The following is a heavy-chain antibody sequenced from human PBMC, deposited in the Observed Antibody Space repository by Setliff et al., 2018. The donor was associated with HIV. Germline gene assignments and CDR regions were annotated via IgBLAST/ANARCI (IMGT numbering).Heavy chain of an antibody. V-gene: IGHV4-59*08. CDR3: ARHAPYPPWAYYYYYMDV. J-gene: IGHJ6*03. CDR2: IYTSGST. Sequence: LSLTCTLSGGSMSSYYWTWIRQPPGKGLEWIGYIYTSGSTSYNPSLKSRVTISVDTSKNQFSLKLSSVTAADTAVYYCARHAPYPPWAYYYYYMDVWRKGTTVTVSS. CDR1: GGSMSSYY. D-gene: IGHD3-16*01.